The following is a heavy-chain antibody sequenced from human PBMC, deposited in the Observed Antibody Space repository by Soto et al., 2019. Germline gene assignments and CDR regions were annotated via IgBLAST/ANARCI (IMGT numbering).Heavy chain of an antibody. CDR1: GGSISSYY. D-gene: IGHD5-12*01. CDR2: IYYSGST. Sequence: SETLSLTCTVSGGSISSYYWSWIRQPPGKGLEWIGYIYYSGSTNYNPSLKSRVTISVDTSKNQFSLKLSSVTAADTAVYYCARVRRGIVATRYFDYWGQGTLVTVSS. CDR3: ARVRRGIVATRYFDY. J-gene: IGHJ4*02. V-gene: IGHV4-59*01.